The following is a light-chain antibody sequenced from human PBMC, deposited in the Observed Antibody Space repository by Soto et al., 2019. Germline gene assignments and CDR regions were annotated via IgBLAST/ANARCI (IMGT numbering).Light chain of an antibody. CDR3: GSYTSSSTWV. Sequence: QSALTQPASVSGSPGQSITISCTGTSSDVGGYNSVSWYQQHPGKAPKLMIYEVSNRPSGLSNRFSGSKFGNTASLTISGLQAEDEADYYCGSYTSSSTWVFGGGTKLTVL. CDR2: EVS. CDR1: SSDVGGYNS. J-gene: IGLJ3*02. V-gene: IGLV2-14*01.